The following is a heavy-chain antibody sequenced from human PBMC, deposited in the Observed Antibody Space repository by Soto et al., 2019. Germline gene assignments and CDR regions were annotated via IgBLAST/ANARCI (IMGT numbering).Heavy chain of an antibody. CDR1: GYTFTSYA. CDR2: INAGNGNT. Sequence: ASVKVSCKASGYTFTSYAMHWVRQAPGQRLEWMGWINAGNGNTKYSQKFQGRVTITRDTSASTAYMELSSLRSEDTAVYYCARYPTRIAAAGTAFDIWGQGTMVTVSS. CDR3: ARYPTRIAAAGTAFDI. D-gene: IGHD6-13*01. J-gene: IGHJ3*02. V-gene: IGHV1-3*01.